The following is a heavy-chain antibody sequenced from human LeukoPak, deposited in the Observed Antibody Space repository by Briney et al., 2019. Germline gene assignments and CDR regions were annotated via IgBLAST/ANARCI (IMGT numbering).Heavy chain of an antibody. V-gene: IGHV4-30-4*01. CDR3: ARDLEYYDSSGYPS. Sequence: PSETLSLTCTVSGGSISSGDYYWSWIRQPPGKGLEWIAYMYYSGSTYYNPSLKSRVTMSVDTSKNQFSLKLSSVTAADTAVYYCARDLEYYDSSGYPSWGQGTLVTVSS. CDR1: GGSISSGDYY. D-gene: IGHD3-22*01. CDR2: MYYSGST. J-gene: IGHJ4*02.